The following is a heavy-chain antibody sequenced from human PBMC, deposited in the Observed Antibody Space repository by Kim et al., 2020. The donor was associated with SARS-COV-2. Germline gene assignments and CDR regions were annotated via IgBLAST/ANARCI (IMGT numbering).Heavy chain of an antibody. V-gene: IGHV1-46*01. CDR2: INPSGGST. Sequence: ASVKVSCKASGYTFTSYYMHWVRQAPGQGLEWMGIINPSGGSTSYAQKFQGRVTMTRDTSTSTVYMELSSLRSEDTAVYYCARGGSPGLYYYYGMDVWGQGTTVTVSS. D-gene: IGHD3-10*01. CDR1: GYTFTSYY. CDR3: ARGGSPGLYYYYGMDV. J-gene: IGHJ6*02.